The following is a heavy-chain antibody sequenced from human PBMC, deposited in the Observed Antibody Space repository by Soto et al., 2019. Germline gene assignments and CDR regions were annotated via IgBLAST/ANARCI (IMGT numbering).Heavy chain of an antibody. J-gene: IGHJ6*03. CDR2: IYYSGST. CDR3: ARDPGRYYYMDV. Sequence: QVQLQESGPGLVKPSQTLSLTCTVSGGSISSGGYYWSWIRQHPGKGLEWIGYIYYSGSTYYNPSLKSRVTISVDTSKNQFSLKLSSVTAADTTVYHCARDPGRYYYMDVWGKGTTVTVSS. V-gene: IGHV4-31*03. CDR1: GGSISSGGYY.